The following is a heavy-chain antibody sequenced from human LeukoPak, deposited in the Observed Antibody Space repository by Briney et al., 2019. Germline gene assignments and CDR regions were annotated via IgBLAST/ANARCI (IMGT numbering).Heavy chain of an antibody. J-gene: IGHJ5*02. CDR3: ARDVVGATTLWFDP. Sequence: EASVKVSCKASGGTFSSYAISWVRQAPGQGLEWMGGIIPIFGTANYAQKFQGRVTITTDESTCTAYMELSSLRSEDTAVYYCARDVVGATTLWFDPWGQGTLVAVSS. D-gene: IGHD1-26*01. CDR1: GGTFSSYA. V-gene: IGHV1-69*05. CDR2: IIPIFGTA.